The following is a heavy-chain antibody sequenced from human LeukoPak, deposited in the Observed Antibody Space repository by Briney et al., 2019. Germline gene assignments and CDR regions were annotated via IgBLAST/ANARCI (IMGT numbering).Heavy chain of an antibody. D-gene: IGHD3-9*01. CDR2: IDSTGAYT. CDR3: AKEGDFYDILTDY. V-gene: IGHV3-23*01. Sequence: AGGSLRLSCAASGFIFSNYAMSWVRQAPGKGLEWVSAIDSTGAYTWYADSVKGRFTSSKDSSKTILYLQMNSLRAEDAAVYYCAKEGDFYDILTDYWGQGTLVTVSS. J-gene: IGHJ4*02. CDR1: GFIFSNYA.